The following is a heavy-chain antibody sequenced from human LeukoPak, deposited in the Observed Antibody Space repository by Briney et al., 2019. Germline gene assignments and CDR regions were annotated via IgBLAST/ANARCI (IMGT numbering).Heavy chain of an antibody. Sequence: PSETLSLTCTVSGGSISSYYWSWIRQPPGKGLEWIGYIYTSGSTNYNPSLKSRVTISVDTSKNQFSLKVSSVTAADTAVYYCARLQQLEAFDIWGQGTMVTVSS. V-gene: IGHV4-4*09. J-gene: IGHJ3*02. CDR2: IYTSGST. CDR3: ARLQQLEAFDI. CDR1: GGSISSYY. D-gene: IGHD6-6*01.